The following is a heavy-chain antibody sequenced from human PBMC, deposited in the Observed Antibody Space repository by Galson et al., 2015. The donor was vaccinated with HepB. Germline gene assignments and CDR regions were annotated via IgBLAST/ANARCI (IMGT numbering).Heavy chain of an antibody. D-gene: IGHD1-26*01. CDR1: GFTFSGSS. CDR3: AADRRTSADNWFDP. Sequence: SVKVSCKASGFTFSGSSVQWVRQARGQRLEWIGWIVVDTGNTKYAQKFQERVTITRDMSTGTAYMELSSLRSEDTAVYYCAADRRTSADNWFDPWGQGTLVTVSS. J-gene: IGHJ5*02. CDR2: IVVDTGNT. V-gene: IGHV1-58*01.